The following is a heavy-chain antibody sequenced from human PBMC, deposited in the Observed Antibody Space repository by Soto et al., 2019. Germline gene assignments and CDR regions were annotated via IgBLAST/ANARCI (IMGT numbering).Heavy chain of an antibody. Sequence: EVQLVESGGNLVQPGGSLRLSCAGSGFTFSDYYIDWVRQAPGKGLEWVGRSRDKGNSYGTDYGGSVRGRFTVSRDGSKNSLYLQMNSLETWDTALYYCVRSLPGTTAFDYWGRGTLVTVSS. D-gene: IGHD1-7*01. CDR3: VRSLPGTTAFDY. J-gene: IGHJ4*02. CDR2: SRDKGNSYGT. V-gene: IGHV3-72*01. CDR1: GFTFSDYY.